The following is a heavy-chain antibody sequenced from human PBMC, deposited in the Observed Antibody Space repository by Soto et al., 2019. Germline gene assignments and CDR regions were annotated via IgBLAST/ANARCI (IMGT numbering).Heavy chain of an antibody. D-gene: IGHD5-18*01. J-gene: IGHJ4*02. Sequence: QLLESGGGLVQPGGSLRLSCAASTFTFSSYAMSWVRQAPGKGLEWVSAITGSGGTTYYADSVKGRFTISRDNSKSTLYLQMNSLRAEDTAEYYCVGSTARPPLDYWGQGTLVTVSS. V-gene: IGHV3-23*01. CDR3: VGSTARPPLDY. CDR1: TFTFSSYA. CDR2: ITGSGGTT.